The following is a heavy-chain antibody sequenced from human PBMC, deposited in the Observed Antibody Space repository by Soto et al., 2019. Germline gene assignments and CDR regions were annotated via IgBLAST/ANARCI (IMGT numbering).Heavy chain of an antibody. CDR2: NYYSGST. V-gene: IGHV4-59*08. CDR1: GGSISSYY. Sequence: QVQLQESGPGLVKPSETLSLTCTVSGGSISSYYWSWIRQPPGKGLEWIGYNYYSGSTNYNPSLKSRVTISVDTSKNQFSLKLSSVTPADTAVYYCARRWGRTFDYWGQGTLVTVSS. D-gene: IGHD7-27*01. J-gene: IGHJ4*02. CDR3: ARRWGRTFDY.